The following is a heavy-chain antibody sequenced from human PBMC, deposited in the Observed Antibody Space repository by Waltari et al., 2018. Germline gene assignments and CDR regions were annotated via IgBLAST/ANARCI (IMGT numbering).Heavy chain of an antibody. Sequence: QVQLVESGGGVVQPGRSLRLSCAASGFTFSSYAMHWVRQAPGKGLEWVAVISYDGSNKYYADSVKDRFTISRDNSKNTLYLQMNSLRAEDTAVYYCARGRDFWSGYSDAFDIWGQGTMVTVSS. D-gene: IGHD3-3*01. CDR2: ISYDGSNK. CDR3: ARGRDFWSGYSDAFDI. V-gene: IGHV3-30-3*01. CDR1: GFTFSSYA. J-gene: IGHJ3*02.